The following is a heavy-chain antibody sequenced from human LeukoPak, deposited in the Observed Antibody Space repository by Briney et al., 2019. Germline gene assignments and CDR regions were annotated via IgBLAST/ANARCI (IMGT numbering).Heavy chain of an antibody. CDR1: GFTLSSYS. CDR2: ISSSSSYI. Sequence: PGGSLRLSCAVSGFTLSSYSIDSVRQAPGKGLEWVSSISSSSSYIFYADSVKGRFTISRDNAKNSLYLQMNSLRTEDTAVYYCSRYRIRGDYRGQGTLVIVSS. V-gene: IGHV3-21*01. J-gene: IGHJ4*02. CDR3: SRYRIRGDY. D-gene: IGHD2/OR15-2a*01.